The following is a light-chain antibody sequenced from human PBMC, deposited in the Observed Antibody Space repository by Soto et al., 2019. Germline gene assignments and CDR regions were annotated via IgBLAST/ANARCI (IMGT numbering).Light chain of an antibody. CDR3: QQRSNWQLS. J-gene: IGKJ5*01. CDR1: QNVGSY. V-gene: IGKV3-11*01. Sequence: EIVLTQSPATLSLSPGERVTLSCRASQNVGSYLAWYQQKPGLAPRLLIYDASKRATGIPTRFSGSGSRIDFTLTISSLEPEYFAVYYCQQRSNWQLSFGQGTRLEIK. CDR2: DAS.